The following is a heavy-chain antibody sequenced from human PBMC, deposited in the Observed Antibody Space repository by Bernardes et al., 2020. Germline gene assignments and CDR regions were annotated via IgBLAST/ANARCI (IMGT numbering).Heavy chain of an antibody. CDR3: ARGGFIAVAAYRNIGYFQH. CDR2: INHSGST. D-gene: IGHD6-19*01. V-gene: IGHV4-34*01. Sequence: SETLSLTCAVYGGSFSGYYWSWIRQPPGKGLEWIGEINHSGSTNYNPSLKSRVTISVDTSKNQFSLKLSSVTAADTAVYYCARGGFIAVAAYRNIGYFQHWGQGTLVTVSS. CDR1: GGSFSGYY. J-gene: IGHJ1*01.